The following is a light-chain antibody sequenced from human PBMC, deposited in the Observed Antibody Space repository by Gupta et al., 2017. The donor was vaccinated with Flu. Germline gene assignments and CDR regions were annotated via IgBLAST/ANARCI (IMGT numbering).Light chain of an antibody. CDR1: QSVSSN. CDR3: QQYNRPPWT. Sequence: EIVMTQSPATRVVSPGERATLSCRASQSVSSNLAWYQQKPGQAPRLLIYDASTRATGIPPSFIGSGSGTEFTLTISSLQSEDFALYYCQQYNRPPWTVGQGTKVEIQ. CDR2: DAS. V-gene: IGKV3-15*01. J-gene: IGKJ1*01.